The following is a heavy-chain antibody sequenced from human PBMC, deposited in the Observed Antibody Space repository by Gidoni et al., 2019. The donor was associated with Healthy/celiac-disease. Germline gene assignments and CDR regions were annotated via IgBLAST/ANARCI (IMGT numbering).Heavy chain of an antibody. D-gene: IGHD5-12*01. CDR3: ARDRSGYSGYDAFDY. Sequence: QVHLVQLGADVKKPGASVTVFCHASAYTFTGYYMHWVRQAPGQGLEWMGWSNPNSGGTNYAQKFQGRVTMTRDTSISTAYMELSRLRSDDTAVYYCARDRSGYSGYDAFDYWGQGTLVTVSS. V-gene: IGHV1-2*02. CDR1: AYTFTGYY. CDR2: SNPNSGGT. J-gene: IGHJ4*02.